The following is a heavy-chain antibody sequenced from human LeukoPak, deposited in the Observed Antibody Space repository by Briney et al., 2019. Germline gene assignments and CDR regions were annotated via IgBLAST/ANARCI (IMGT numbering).Heavy chain of an antibody. CDR2: IYYSGST. CDR1: GGSISSSSYY. D-gene: IGHD3-9*01. V-gene: IGHV4-39*07. CDR3: AREGDYDILTGSPGGWFDP. Sequence: SETLSLTCTVSGGSISSSSYYWGWIRQPPGKGLEWIGSIYYSGSTYYNPSLKSRVTISVDTSKNQFSLKLSSVTAADTAMYYCAREGDYDILTGSPGGWFDPWGQGTLVTVSS. J-gene: IGHJ5*02.